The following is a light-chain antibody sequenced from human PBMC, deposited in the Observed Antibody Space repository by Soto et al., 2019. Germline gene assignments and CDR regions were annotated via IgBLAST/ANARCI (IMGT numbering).Light chain of an antibody. CDR1: QDISNY. V-gene: IGKV1-33*01. Sequence: DLQMTQSPSSLSASVGDRVTITCQASQDISNYLNWYQQKPGKAPKLLIYDASNLETGVPSRFSGIGSGTDFTFTISSLQPEDIATYYCQQYDNLPLTFGGGTKVEIK. CDR2: DAS. J-gene: IGKJ4*01. CDR3: QQYDNLPLT.